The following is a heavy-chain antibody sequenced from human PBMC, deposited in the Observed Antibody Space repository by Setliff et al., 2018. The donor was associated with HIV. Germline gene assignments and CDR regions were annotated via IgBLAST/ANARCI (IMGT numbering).Heavy chain of an antibody. J-gene: IGHJ4*02. Sequence: GRSLRLSCVASGFSFSSHAMHWVRQAPGEWLEWVPVISDDGNNKYYADSVKGRFTISRDNSKNTLYLQMNSLRAEDTAVYYCASARIPTGGTSTSLDFWGRGALVTVSS. CDR1: GFSFSSHA. CDR3: ASARIPTGGTSTSLDF. D-gene: IGHD1-1*01. V-gene: IGHV3-30*07. CDR2: ISDDGNNK.